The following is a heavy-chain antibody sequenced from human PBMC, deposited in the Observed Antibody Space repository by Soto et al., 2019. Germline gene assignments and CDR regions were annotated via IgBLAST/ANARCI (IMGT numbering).Heavy chain of an antibody. D-gene: IGHD5-18*01. Sequence: SETLSLTCTVSGGSISSYYWSWIRQPPGKGLEWIGYIYYSGSTNYDPSLKSRVTISVDTSKNQFSLKLSPVTAADTAVYYCARVSYSYRLAFDIWGQGTMVTVSS. CDR3: ARVSYSYRLAFDI. V-gene: IGHV4-59*01. CDR1: GGSISSYY. CDR2: IYYSGST. J-gene: IGHJ3*02.